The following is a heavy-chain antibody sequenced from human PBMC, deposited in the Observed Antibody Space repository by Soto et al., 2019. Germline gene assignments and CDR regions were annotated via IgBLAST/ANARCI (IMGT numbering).Heavy chain of an antibody. CDR2: IYWDDDR. CDR3: ARRYYDTLTGLPYYVAY. Sequence: QVTLKEAGPTLLKPTQTLTLTCTFSGFSLSTSGMGVGWIRQPPGKALEWLALIYWDDDRRHSPSLKSRPTITQDTSKNQVVLTMTNMDPVDTATYYCARRYYDTLTGLPYYVAYWGQGTLVTVSS. CDR1: GFSLSTSGMG. J-gene: IGHJ4*02. V-gene: IGHV2-5*02. D-gene: IGHD3-9*01.